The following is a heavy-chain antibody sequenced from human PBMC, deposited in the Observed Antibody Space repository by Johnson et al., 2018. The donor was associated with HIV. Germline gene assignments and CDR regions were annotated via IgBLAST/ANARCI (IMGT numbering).Heavy chain of an antibody. J-gene: IGHJ3*02. V-gene: IGHV3-11*04. CDR2: ISSSGTAK. CDR1: GFTFSDYY. CDR3: AREMAWEDAFDI. D-gene: IGHD5-24*01. Sequence: QVQLVESGGGLVKPGGSLRLSCAASGFTFSDYYMNWMRQAPGKGLEWLSYISSSGTAKYYADSVNGRFTISRDNAKNSLYLQMNSLRAEDTAVYYCAREMAWEDAFDIWGQGTMVTVSS.